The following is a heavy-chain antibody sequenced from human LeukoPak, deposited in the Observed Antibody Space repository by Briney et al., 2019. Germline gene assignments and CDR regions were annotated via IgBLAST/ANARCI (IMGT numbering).Heavy chain of an antibody. D-gene: IGHD5-18*01. CDR2: INSDGSST. CDR3: ARDLGYKYGLVY. CDR1: GFTLTNYW. Sequence: GGSLRLSCADSGFTLTNYWMHWIRQAPGKGMVWVSRINSDGSSTSYADSVTGRFTISRDNAKKTVYLEMNSLRAEDTAVYYCARDLGYKYGLVYWGQGTLVTVSS. V-gene: IGHV3-74*01. J-gene: IGHJ4*02.